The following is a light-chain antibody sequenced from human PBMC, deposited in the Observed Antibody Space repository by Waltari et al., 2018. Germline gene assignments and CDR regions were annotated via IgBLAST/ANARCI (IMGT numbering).Light chain of an antibody. J-gene: IGKJ2*01. CDR3: QQYNNWPPFT. Sequence: ELVMTQSPPTLSVSPGERATLSCRASQSVSSKLAWYQQKLGQAPRLLIYGASTRATGIPARFSGSGSGTEFTLTISSLQSEDFALYYCQQYNNWPPFTFGQGTKLEIK. V-gene: IGKV3-15*01. CDR1: QSVSSK. CDR2: GAS.